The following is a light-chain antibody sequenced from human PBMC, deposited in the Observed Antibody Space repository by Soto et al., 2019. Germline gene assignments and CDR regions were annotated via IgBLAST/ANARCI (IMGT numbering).Light chain of an antibody. CDR2: GAS. Sequence: EIVMTQSPATLSVSPGERATLSCRASQSVSSNLAWYQHKPGQAPRLLIYGASTRATGIPTRFSGSGSGTEFALNISSLQSEDVAVYYCQQYNNWPPWTFGQGTKVEI. J-gene: IGKJ1*01. CDR3: QQYNNWPPWT. V-gene: IGKV3-15*01. CDR1: QSVSSN.